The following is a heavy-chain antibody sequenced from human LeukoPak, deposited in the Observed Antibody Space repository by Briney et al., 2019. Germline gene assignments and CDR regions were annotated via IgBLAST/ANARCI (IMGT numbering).Heavy chain of an antibody. D-gene: IGHD2-15*01. CDR1: GGSISKDDYF. J-gene: IGHJ4*02. CDR2: IYNSGSA. Sequence: SETLSPTCTVSGGSISKDDYFWSWIRQHPGKGLEWIGYIYNSGSAYYNPSLKSRGTISVDTSKNQLSLKLSSVTAADTAVYYCARDRGGEIFDHWGQGTLVTVSS. V-gene: IGHV4-31*03. CDR3: ARDRGGEIFDH.